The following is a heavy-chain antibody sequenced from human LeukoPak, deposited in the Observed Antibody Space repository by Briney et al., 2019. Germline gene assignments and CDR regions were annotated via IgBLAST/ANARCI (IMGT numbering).Heavy chain of an antibody. CDR1: GYSISRSYY. J-gene: IGHJ4*02. CDR2: IYYSGST. Sequence: SETLSLTCTVSGYSISRSYYWSWIRQPPGKGLEWIGYIYYSGSTNYNPSLKSRVTISVKTSKNQFSLKLRSVTAADTAVYYCARVTGYTIEDYFDYWGQGTLVTVSS. D-gene: IGHD3-9*01. CDR3: ARVTGYTIEDYFDY. V-gene: IGHV4-59*01.